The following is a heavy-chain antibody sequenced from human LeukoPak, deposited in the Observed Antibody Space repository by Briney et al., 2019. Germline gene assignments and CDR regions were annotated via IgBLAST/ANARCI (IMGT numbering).Heavy chain of an antibody. CDR2: SSYSGST. Sequence: SETLSLTCTVSGDSISSYYWTWIRQPPGKGLEWIGYSSYSGSTNYNPSLKSRVTMLVDTSKNQFSLKLTSVTAGDTAVYYCAKIGGTGHLDYRGQGTLVTVSS. CDR1: GDSISSYY. V-gene: IGHV4-59*01. D-gene: IGHD3-16*01. J-gene: IGHJ4*02. CDR3: AKIGGTGHLDY.